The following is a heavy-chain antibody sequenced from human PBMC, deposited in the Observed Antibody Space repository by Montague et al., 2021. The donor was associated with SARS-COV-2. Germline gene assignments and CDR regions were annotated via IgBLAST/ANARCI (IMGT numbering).Heavy chain of an antibody. V-gene: IGHV3-66*01. CDR2: IYSGDST. J-gene: IGHJ6*02. Sequence: PLRLSCAASGFTVKSNYMSWVRQAPGKGLEWVSVIYSGDSTYYADSVKGRFAISRDNSKNTLYLQMNSLRAEGTAVYYCAARARYYYDMDVWGQGTTVTVSS. CDR1: GFTVKSNY. CDR3: AARARYYYDMDV.